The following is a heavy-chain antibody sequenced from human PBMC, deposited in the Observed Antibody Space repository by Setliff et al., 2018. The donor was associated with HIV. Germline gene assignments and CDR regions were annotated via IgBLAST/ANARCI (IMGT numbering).Heavy chain of an antibody. J-gene: IGHJ3*02. D-gene: IGHD2-21*01. Sequence: GASVKVSCKASGYSFTTYSLNWVRQVPGQGVEWMRWISSNTGNPTYAQDFTGRFVFSLDTSVNTAYLQITTLKAEDSAVYYCARANIYSDAFDIWGQGIMVTVSS. V-gene: IGHV7-4-1*02. CDR1: GYSFTTYS. CDR2: ISSNTGNP. CDR3: ARANIYSDAFDI.